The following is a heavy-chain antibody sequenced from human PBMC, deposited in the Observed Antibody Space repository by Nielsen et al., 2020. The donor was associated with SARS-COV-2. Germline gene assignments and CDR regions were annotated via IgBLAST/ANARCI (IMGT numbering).Heavy chain of an antibody. CDR2: ISSSSSYI. J-gene: IGHJ6*03. D-gene: IGHD3-9*01. Sequence: WIRQPPGKGLEWVSFISSSSSYIYYADSVKGRFTISRDNAKNSLYLQMNSLRAEDTAVYYCAKGADDILTGYYAYYYYYYMDVWGKGTTVTVSS. CDR3: AKGADDILTGYYAYYYYYYMDV. V-gene: IGHV3-21*04.